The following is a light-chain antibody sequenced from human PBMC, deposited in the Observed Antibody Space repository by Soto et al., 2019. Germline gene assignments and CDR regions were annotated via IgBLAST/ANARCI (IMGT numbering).Light chain of an antibody. CDR1: QSIGNN. V-gene: IGKV3-15*01. CDR2: GAY. Sequence: MTQSPSSLSASVGDRVPITCLASQSIGNNLAWYQQKPGQAPRLLIYGAYTRATGIPARFSGSGSGTDFTLTISSLQSEDFAVYYCQHYNYWPPKTCGQGTKV. CDR3: QHYNYWPPKT. J-gene: IGKJ1*01.